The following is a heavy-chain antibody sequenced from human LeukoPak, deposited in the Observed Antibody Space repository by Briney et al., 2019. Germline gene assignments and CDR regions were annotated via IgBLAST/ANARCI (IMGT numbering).Heavy chain of an antibody. D-gene: IGHD6-19*01. CDR3: ARERVAVAGRTIDY. CDR2: IYYSGST. Sequence: SETLSLTCTVSGGSLSGYYWSWIRQPPGKGLEWIGYIYYSGSTNYNPSLTSRVTISVDTSKNQFSLKLSSVTAADTAVYYCARERVAVAGRTIDYWGQGTLVTVSS. V-gene: IGHV4-59*01. CDR1: GGSLSGYY. J-gene: IGHJ4*02.